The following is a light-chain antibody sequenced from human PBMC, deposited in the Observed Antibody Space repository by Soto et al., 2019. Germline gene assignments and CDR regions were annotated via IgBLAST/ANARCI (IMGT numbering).Light chain of an antibody. CDR2: DAS. CDR3: QQNYRTPLT. J-gene: IGKJ4*01. V-gene: IGKV1-39*01. CDR1: QSINIY. Sequence: DIQMTQSPSSLSASVGDRVTIACRASQSINIYLSWYQQEPGKAPKLLMYDASSLQSGVPSRFSGSGSGTHFTLTISSLQREDFATYYCQQNYRTPLTFGGGTKVENK.